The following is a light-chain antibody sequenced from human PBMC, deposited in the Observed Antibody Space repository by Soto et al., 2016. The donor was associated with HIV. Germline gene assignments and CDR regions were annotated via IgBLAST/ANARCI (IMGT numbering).Light chain of an antibody. CDR3: QQYDHLPLT. CDR1: QHIGND. J-gene: IGKJ4*01. Sequence: DIQMTQSPSTLSASVGDRVVISCRASQHIGNDLGWYQHKPGKAPNLLIYDASNLETGVPSRFSGSGSGTDFTFTINSLQPEDIATYYCQQYDHLPLTFGGGTKVEL. V-gene: IGKV1-33*01. CDR2: DAS.